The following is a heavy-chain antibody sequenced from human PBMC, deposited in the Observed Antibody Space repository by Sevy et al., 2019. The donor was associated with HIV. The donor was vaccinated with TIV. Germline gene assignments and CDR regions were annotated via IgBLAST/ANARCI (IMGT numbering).Heavy chain of an antibody. CDR3: ARNLYGSGTFDY. Sequence: ASVKVSCKASGYTFTSYDINWLRQAAGQGLEWVGWMTPSSRETGYAQKFEGRITMTGDTSISTAYLELSSLTSEDTAVYFCARNLYGSGTFDYWGQGTLVTVSS. CDR2: MTPSSRET. D-gene: IGHD3-10*01. V-gene: IGHV1-8*01. CDR1: GYTFTSYD. J-gene: IGHJ4*02.